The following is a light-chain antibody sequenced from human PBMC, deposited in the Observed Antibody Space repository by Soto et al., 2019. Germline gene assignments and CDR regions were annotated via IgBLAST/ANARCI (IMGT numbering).Light chain of an antibody. Sequence: EIVMTQSPATLSVSPGERATLSCRASQSVSSNLAWYQQKPGQAPRLLIYGASTRATGIPARFSGSGSGTEFTLTISSLQSEDFAVYYCQQYQNWRHYTFGQGTKLEIK. V-gene: IGKV3-15*01. CDR2: GAS. CDR1: QSVSSN. CDR3: QQYQNWRHYT. J-gene: IGKJ2*01.